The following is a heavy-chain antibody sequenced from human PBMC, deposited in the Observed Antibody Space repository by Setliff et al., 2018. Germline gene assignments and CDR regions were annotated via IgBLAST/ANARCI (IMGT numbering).Heavy chain of an antibody. CDR3: VREYSGGGLT. CDR2: ISVYNGNT. J-gene: IGHJ3*01. V-gene: IGHV1-18*01. D-gene: IGHD1-26*01. Sequence: ASVKVSCKASGYTFTSYGFSWVRQAPGQGLERMGRISVYNGNTNYGQKYQGRVAMTTDTSTNTVYMELRSLRSDDTAVYFCVREYSGGGLTWGQGTMVTVSS. CDR1: GYTFTSYG.